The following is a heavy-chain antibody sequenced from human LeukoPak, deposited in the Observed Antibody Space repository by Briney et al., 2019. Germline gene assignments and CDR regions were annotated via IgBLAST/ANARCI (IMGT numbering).Heavy chain of an antibody. CDR3: AELGITMIGGV. J-gene: IGHJ6*04. Sequence: PGGSLRLSCAASGFTFSNYGMNWVRQAPGKGLEWVSGITGSGVTYYADSVKGRLTISRDNSKNTLYLHMNSLRAEDTAVYYCAELGITMIGGVWGKGTTVTISS. CDR1: GFTFSNYG. V-gene: IGHV3-23*01. CDR2: ITGSGVT. D-gene: IGHD3-10*02.